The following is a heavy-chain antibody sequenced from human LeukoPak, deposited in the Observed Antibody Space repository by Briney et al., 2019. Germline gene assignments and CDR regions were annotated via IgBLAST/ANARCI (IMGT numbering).Heavy chain of an antibody. D-gene: IGHD7-27*01. CDR3: ASRKLGNDY. V-gene: IGHV4-59*02. Sequence: SETLSLTCTVSGGSVTDYYWSWIRQSPGKGLEWIGYIYYTGNSYNPSLKSRVTISADTSKNQFSLKLISVTAADTAVYYCASRKLGNDYWGQGTLVTVSS. J-gene: IGHJ4*02. CDR1: GGSVTDYY. CDR2: IYYTGN.